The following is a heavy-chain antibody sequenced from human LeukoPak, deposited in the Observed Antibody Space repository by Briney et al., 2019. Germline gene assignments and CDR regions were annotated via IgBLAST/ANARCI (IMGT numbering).Heavy chain of an antibody. J-gene: IGHJ4*02. D-gene: IGHD3-10*01. CDR3: ASGTGRCIYGVLHSQFDY. Sequence: GGSLRLSCAASGFTFSDYYMSWIRQAPGKGLEWVSYISSSGSTIYYADSVKGRFTISRDNAKNSLYLQMNSLRAEDTAVYYCASGTGRCIYGVLHSQFDYWGQGNLVTVSS. V-gene: IGHV3-11*01. CDR1: GFTFSDYY. CDR2: ISSSGSTI.